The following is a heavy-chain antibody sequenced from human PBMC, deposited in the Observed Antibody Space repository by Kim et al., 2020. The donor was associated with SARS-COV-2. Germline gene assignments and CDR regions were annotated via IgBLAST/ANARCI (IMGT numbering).Heavy chain of an antibody. CDR3: ARDTSTMIVVAWAFDI. CDR2: INAGNGNT. D-gene: IGHD3-22*01. Sequence: ASVKVSCKASGYTFTSYAMHWVRQAPGQRLEWMGWINAGNGNTKYSQKFQGRVTITSDTSASTAYMELSSLRSEDTAVYYCARDTSTMIVVAWAFDIWGQGTMVTVSS. CDR1: GYTFTSYA. V-gene: IGHV1-3*01. J-gene: IGHJ3*02.